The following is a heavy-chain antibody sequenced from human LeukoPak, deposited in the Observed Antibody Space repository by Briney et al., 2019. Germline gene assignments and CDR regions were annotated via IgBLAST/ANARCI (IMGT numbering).Heavy chain of an antibody. CDR2: INPSGGST. CDR1: GYTFTSYY. J-gene: IGHJ4*02. Sequence: ASVKVSCKASGYTFTSYYMHWVRQAPGRGLEWMGIINPSGGSTSYAQKFQGRVTMTRDTSTSTVYMELSSLRSKDTAVYYCARQFHGGKAVAVLDYWGQGTLVTVSS. D-gene: IGHD6-19*01. CDR3: ARQFHGGKAVAVLDY. V-gene: IGHV1-46*01.